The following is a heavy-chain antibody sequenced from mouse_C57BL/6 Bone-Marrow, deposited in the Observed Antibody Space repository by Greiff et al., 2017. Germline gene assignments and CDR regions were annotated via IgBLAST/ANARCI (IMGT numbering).Heavy chain of an antibody. CDR2: ISDGGSYT. Sequence: DVQLVESGGGLVKPGGSLKLSCAASGFTFSSYAMSWVRQTPDKRLEWVATISDGGSYTYYPDNVKGRFTISRDNAKNNLYLQMSHLKSEDTAMYYCARYYSNSWFAYWGQGTLVTVSA. D-gene: IGHD2-5*01. CDR3: ARYYSNSWFAY. J-gene: IGHJ3*01. V-gene: IGHV5-4*01. CDR1: GFTFSSYA.